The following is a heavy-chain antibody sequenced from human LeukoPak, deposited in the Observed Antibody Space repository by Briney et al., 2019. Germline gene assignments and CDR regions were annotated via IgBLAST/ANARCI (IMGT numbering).Heavy chain of an antibody. CDR1: GFTFSNYW. CDR2: IHQDGSEK. CDR3: ARESGPLDI. J-gene: IGHJ3*02. V-gene: IGHV3-7*01. Sequence: GGSLRLSCAASGFTFSNYWMTWVRQAPGKGLEWVANIHQDGSEKYCLDSVKGRFTISRDNAKNSLYLQMSSLRAEDTAVYYCARESGPLDIWGQGTMVTVSS. D-gene: IGHD6-25*01.